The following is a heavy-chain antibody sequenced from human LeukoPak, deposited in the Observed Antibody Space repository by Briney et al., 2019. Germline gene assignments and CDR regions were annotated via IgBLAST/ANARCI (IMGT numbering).Heavy chain of an antibody. CDR2: ISSSSSYI. Sequence: GGSLRLSCAASGFTFSSYEMNWVRQAPGKGLEWVSSISSSSSYIYYADSVKGRFTISRDNAKNSLYLQMNSLRAEDTAVYYFARMSIGRQRGELPVMGGQGTRVTVSS. V-gene: IGHV3-21*01. J-gene: IGHJ4*02. CDR1: GFTFSSYE. CDR3: ARMSIGRQRGELPVM. D-gene: IGHD3-10*01.